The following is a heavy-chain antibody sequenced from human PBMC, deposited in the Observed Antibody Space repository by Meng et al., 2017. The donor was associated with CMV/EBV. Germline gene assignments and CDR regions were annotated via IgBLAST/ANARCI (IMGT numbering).Heavy chain of an antibody. V-gene: IGHV3-7*01. CDR2: IKQDGSEK. CDR3: AKDRGIQLWSYYFDY. J-gene: IGHJ4*02. Sequence: LSLTCAASGFTFSSYWMSWVRQAPGKGLEWVANIKQDGSEKYYVDSVKGRFTISRDNAKNSLYLQMNSLRAEDTAVYYCAKDRGIQLWSYYFDYWGQGTLVTVSS. D-gene: IGHD5-18*01. CDR1: GFTFSSYW.